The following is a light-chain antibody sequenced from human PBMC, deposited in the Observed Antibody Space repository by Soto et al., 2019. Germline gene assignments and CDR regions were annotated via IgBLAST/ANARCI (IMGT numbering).Light chain of an antibody. CDR1: QTISSW. CDR3: QQYKT. V-gene: IGKV1-5*01. J-gene: IGKJ1*01. CDR2: DDS. Sequence: DIQMTQSPSSLSASVGDRVTITCRASQTISSWLAWYQQKPGKAPKLLIYDDSSLESGVPSRFSGSGSGTEFTLTISSLQADDFATYYCQQYKTFGQGTKVDIK.